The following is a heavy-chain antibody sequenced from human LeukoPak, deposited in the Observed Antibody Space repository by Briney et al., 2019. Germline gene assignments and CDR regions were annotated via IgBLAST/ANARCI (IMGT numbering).Heavy chain of an antibody. D-gene: IGHD4-17*01. V-gene: IGHV3-21*01. CDR3: ARDSYGDYFFDY. CDR2: IRSSGSYI. Sequence: GGSLRLSCAASGFTFSTYSMNWVRQAPGKGLEWVSSIRSSGSYIYYADSLKGRFTISRDNAKNSLYLQMNSLRAEDTAVYYCARDSYGDYFFDYWGQGTLVTVSS. CDR1: GFTFSTYS. J-gene: IGHJ4*02.